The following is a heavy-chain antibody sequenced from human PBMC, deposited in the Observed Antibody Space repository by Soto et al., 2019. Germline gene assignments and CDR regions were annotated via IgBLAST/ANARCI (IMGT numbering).Heavy chain of an antibody. D-gene: IGHD6-19*01. CDR1: GFTFSSYG. Sequence: QVQLVESGGGVVQPGRSLRLSCAASGFTFSSYGMHWVRQAPGKGLEWVSVIWYDGSNKYYADSVKGRFTISRDNSKNTLYLQMNSLRAEDTAVYYCARDLMSGWYWVFDYWGQGTLVTVSS. V-gene: IGHV3-33*01. CDR3: ARDLMSGWYWVFDY. J-gene: IGHJ4*02. CDR2: IWYDGSNK.